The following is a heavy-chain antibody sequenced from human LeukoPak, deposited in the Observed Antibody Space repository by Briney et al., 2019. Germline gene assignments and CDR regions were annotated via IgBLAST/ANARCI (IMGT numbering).Heavy chain of an antibody. CDR1: GGSFSGYY. V-gene: IGHV4-34*01. D-gene: IGHD3-9*01. J-gene: IGHJ4*02. CDR2: INHSGST. Sequence: SETLSLTCDVSGGSFSGYYWTWIRQPPGKGLEWIGEINHSGSTNYNPSLKSRVTISVDTSKNQFSLKLSSVTAADTAVYYCARLTLYDILTGYYRPTFDYWGQGTLVTVSS. CDR3: ARLTLYDILTGYYRPTFDY.